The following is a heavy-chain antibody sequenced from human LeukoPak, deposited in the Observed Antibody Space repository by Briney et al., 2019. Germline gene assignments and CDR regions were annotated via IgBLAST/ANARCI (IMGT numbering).Heavy chain of an antibody. CDR3: ARGSSSWFLLDY. J-gene: IGHJ4*02. CDR2: IYYSGST. Sequence: PSETLSLTCTVSGGSISSSSYYWGWIRQPPGKGLEWIGSIYYSGSTYYNPSLKSRVTISVDTSKNQFSLKLSSVTAADTAVYYCARGSSSWFLLDYWGQGTLVTVSS. V-gene: IGHV4-39*07. D-gene: IGHD6-13*01. CDR1: GGSISSSSYY.